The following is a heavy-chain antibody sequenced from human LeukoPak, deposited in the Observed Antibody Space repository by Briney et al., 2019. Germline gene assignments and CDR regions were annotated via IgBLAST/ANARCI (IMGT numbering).Heavy chain of an antibody. CDR1: GGSISSDY. J-gene: IGHJ5*02. D-gene: IGHD5-12*01. Sequence: PETLSLTCSVSGGSISSDYWSWIRQPAGKGLEWIGRINASGSTRYNPSLKSRVTMSADTSKNQFTLKMNSVTAADTAVYFCARGMAAAYDYNWFDPWGQGTLATVSS. CDR3: ARGMAAAYDYNWFDP. CDR2: INASGST. V-gene: IGHV4-4*07.